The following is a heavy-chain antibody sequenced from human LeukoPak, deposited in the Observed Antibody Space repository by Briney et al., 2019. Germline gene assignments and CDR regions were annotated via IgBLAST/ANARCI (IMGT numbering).Heavy chain of an antibody. CDR3: ARHHYSSSWYFAFDV. CDR1: GFTVSSNY. V-gene: IGHV3-66*04. J-gene: IGHJ3*01. D-gene: IGHD6-13*01. CDR2: IYSGGST. Sequence: PGGSLRLSCAASGFTVSSNYVSWVRLAPGKGLEWVSVIYSGGSTNYADSVKGRFTISRDNSKNTLYLQMNSLRAEDTAVYYCARHHYSSSWYFAFDVWGQGTMVTVSS.